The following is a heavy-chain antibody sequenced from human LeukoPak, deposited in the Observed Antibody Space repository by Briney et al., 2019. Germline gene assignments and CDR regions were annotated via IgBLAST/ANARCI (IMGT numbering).Heavy chain of an antibody. CDR2: INHSGST. CDR3: ARRRWLQLGYFDY. D-gene: IGHD5-24*01. J-gene: IGHJ4*02. CDR1: GGSFSGYY. Sequence: PSETLSLTCAVYGGSFSGYYWSWIRQPPGKGLEWIGEINHSGSTNYNPSLKSRVTISVDTSKNQFSLNLSSVTAADTAVYYCARRRWLQLGYFDYWGQGTLVTVSS. V-gene: IGHV4-34*01.